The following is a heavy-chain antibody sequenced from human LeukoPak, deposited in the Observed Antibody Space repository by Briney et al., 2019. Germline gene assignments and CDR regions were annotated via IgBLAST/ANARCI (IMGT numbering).Heavy chain of an antibody. CDR2: IYSGGST. Sequence: GGSLRLSCAASGFTVSSNYMSWVRQAPGMGLEWVSVIYSGGSTYYADSVKGRFTISRDNSKNTLYLQMNSLRAEDTAVYYCATNYDISQIDYWGQGTLVTVSS. CDR1: GFTVSSNY. D-gene: IGHD3-9*01. J-gene: IGHJ4*02. V-gene: IGHV3-53*01. CDR3: ATNYDISQIDY.